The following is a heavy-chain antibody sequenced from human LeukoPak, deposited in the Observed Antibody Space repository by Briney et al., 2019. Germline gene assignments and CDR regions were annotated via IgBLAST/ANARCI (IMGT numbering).Heavy chain of an antibody. J-gene: IGHJ3*02. CDR3: ARDRITIETRAFDI. Sequence: SETLSLTCTVSGGSISSGDYYWSWIRQPPGKGLEWIGYIYYSGSTYYNPSLKSRVTKSVDTSNNQFSLKLSSVTAADTAVYYCARDRITIETRAFDIWGQGTMVTVSS. CDR2: IYYSGST. CDR1: GGSISSGDYY. V-gene: IGHV4-30-4*08. D-gene: IGHD3-3*01.